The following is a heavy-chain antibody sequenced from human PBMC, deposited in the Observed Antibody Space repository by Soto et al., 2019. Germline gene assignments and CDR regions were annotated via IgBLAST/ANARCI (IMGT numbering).Heavy chain of an antibody. CDR3: ARDTTGGFSYGLDA. CDR2: IIPIFGAA. D-gene: IGHD2-8*02. Sequence: GASVKVSCKASGGTFSNYGISWVRQAPGQGLECMGQIIPIFGAANYAQEFQGRVTITADESTSTAYMELSSLRFEDTAVYYCARDTTGGFSYGLDAWGQGTTVTVSS. V-gene: IGHV1-69*13. CDR1: GGTFSNYG. J-gene: IGHJ6*02.